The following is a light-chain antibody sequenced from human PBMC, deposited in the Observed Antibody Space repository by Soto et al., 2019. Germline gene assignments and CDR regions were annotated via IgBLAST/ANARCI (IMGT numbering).Light chain of an antibody. Sequence: IVMNQSPRSLSVTPGEPASISCRSSQSLLHTNGYTYLNWYLQKPGQSPHLLIYLGSRRAPGVPERISGSGSGTDFTLTINRVEADDVGIYYCMQPLQTPGTFGKGTKV. J-gene: IGKJ1*01. V-gene: IGKV2-28*01. CDR2: LGS. CDR1: QSLLHTNGYTY. CDR3: MQPLQTPGT.